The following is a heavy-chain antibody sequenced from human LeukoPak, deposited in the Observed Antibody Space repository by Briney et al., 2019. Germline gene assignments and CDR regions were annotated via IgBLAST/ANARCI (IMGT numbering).Heavy chain of an antibody. CDR1: GGSISSYY. D-gene: IGHD1-26*01. Sequence: SETLSLTCTVSGGSISSYYWSWIRQPPGKVLEWIGYIYYSGSTNYNPSLKSRVTISVDTSKNRFSLKLSSVTAADTAVYYCARYSGSPYYFDYWGQGTLVTVSS. CDR2: IYYSGST. V-gene: IGHV4-59*01. J-gene: IGHJ4*02. CDR3: ARYSGSPYYFDY.